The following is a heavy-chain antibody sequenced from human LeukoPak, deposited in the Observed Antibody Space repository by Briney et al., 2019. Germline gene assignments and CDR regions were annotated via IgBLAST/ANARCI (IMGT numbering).Heavy chain of an antibody. J-gene: IGHJ4*02. V-gene: IGHV4-31*03. D-gene: IGHD6-13*01. Sequence: SETLSLTCTVSGGSISSGGYYWSWIRQHPGKGLEWIGYIYYSGSTYYNPSLKSRVTISVDTSKNQFSLKLSSVTAADTAVYYCASQKGRIAAAKVDYWGQGTLVTVSS. CDR2: IYYSGST. CDR3: ASQKGRIAAAKVDY. CDR1: GGSISSGGYY.